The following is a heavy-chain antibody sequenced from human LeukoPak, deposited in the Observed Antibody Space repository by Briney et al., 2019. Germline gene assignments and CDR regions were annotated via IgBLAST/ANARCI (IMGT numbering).Heavy chain of an antibody. CDR2: INQDGCET. CDR3: ARDSGYRSSFAFAI. D-gene: IGHD6-13*01. J-gene: IGHJ3*02. V-gene: IGHV3-7*03. CDR1: GFTFSSHW. Sequence: GGSLRLSCAASGFTFSSHWMTWVRQAPGKGLEWVANINQDGCETYYVHSVKGRFTISRDTATNSLYLQLNRLRAADTAMSYCARDSGYRSSFAFAIWGQGTMVTVSS.